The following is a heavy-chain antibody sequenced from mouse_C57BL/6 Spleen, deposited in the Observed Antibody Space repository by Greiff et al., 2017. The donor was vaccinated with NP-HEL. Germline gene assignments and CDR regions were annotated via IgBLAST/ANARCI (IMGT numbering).Heavy chain of an antibody. CDR1: GYSFTDYN. Sequence: VQLKQSGPELVKPGASVKISCKASGYSFTDYNMNWVKQSNGKSLEWIGVINPNYGTTSYNQKFKGKATLTVDQSSSTAYMQLNSLTSSYYGSSYGYFDVWGTGTTVTVSS. CDR3: YFDV. V-gene: IGHV1-39*01. CDR2: INPNYGTT. J-gene: IGHJ1*03. D-gene: IGHD1-1*01.